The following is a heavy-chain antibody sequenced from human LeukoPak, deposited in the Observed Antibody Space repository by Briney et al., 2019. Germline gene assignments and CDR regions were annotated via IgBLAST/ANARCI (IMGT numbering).Heavy chain of an antibody. J-gene: IGHJ6*03. Sequence: ASVKVSCKASGYTFTSYYMHWVRQAPGQGLEWMGIINHSGGSTSYAQKFQGRVTMTRDMSTGTVYMELSSLRSEDTAVYYCARDLYYYYMDVWGKGTTVIVSS. CDR2: INHSGGST. CDR3: ARDLYYYYMDV. CDR1: GYTFTSYY. V-gene: IGHV1-46*01.